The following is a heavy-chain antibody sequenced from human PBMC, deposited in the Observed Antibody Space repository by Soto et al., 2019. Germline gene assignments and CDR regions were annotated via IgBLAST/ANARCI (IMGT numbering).Heavy chain of an antibody. CDR3: ARHGYYDLLTGPYDC. CDR1: GYSFTSYW. J-gene: IGHJ4*02. V-gene: IGHV5-51*01. D-gene: IGHD3-9*01. Sequence: PGESLKISCKGSGYSFTSYWIGWVRQMPGKGLEWMGIIYPGDSDTRYSPSFQGQVTISADKSISTAYLQWSSLKASDTAMYYCARHGYYDLLTGPYDCRGQGTLVTVSS. CDR2: IYPGDSDT.